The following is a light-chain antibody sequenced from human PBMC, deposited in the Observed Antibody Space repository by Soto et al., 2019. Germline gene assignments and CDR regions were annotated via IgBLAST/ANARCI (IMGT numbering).Light chain of an antibody. CDR1: SSDVGTYKP. Sequence: QSVLTQPASVSGSPGQSITISCTGTSSDVGTYKPVSWYQQHPGKAPKVIIYDDSKRPSGVSNRFSGSKSGNTASLTISGLQAEDEADYYCGSWDSSLSAYVFGTGTKVTVL. CDR3: GSWDSSLSAYV. J-gene: IGLJ1*01. V-gene: IGLV2-23*01. CDR2: DDS.